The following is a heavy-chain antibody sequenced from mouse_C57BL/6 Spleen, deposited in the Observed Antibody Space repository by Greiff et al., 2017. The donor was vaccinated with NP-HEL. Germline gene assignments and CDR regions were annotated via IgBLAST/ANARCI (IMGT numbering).Heavy chain of an antibody. CDR2: FDPSDSYT. V-gene: IGHV1-69*01. CDR3: ERNYDYEGTWFAY. Sequence: VQLQQSGAELVMPGASVKLSCKASGYTFTSYWMHWVKQRPGQGLEWIGEFDPSDSYTNYNHMFKGKSTLTVDKSSSTAYMQLSSLTSEDSAVYYSERNYDYEGTWFAYGGQGTLVTVSA. J-gene: IGHJ3*01. D-gene: IGHD2-4*01. CDR1: GYTFTSYW.